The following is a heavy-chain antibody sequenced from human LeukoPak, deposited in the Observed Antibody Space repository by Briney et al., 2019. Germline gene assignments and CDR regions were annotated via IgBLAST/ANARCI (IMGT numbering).Heavy chain of an antibody. CDR2: IKQDGSEK. J-gene: IGHJ3*02. D-gene: IGHD3-22*01. V-gene: IGHV3-7*01. CDR1: GFTFSSYW. Sequence: GGSLRLSCAASGFTFSSYWMSWVRQAPGKGLEWVANIKQDGSEKYYVDSVKGRFTISRDNAKNSLYLQMNSLRAEDTAVYYCARDQPYYYDFDAFDIWGQGTMVTVSS. CDR3: ARDQPYYYDFDAFDI.